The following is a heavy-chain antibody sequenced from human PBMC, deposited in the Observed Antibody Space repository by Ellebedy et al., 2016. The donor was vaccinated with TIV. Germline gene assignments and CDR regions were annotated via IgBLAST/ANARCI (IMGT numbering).Heavy chain of an antibody. D-gene: IGHD6-19*01. V-gene: IGHV4-59*01. CDR2: IYYSGST. CDR1: GGSISSYY. CDR3: ARSSGWDRFDY. J-gene: IGHJ4*02. Sequence: MPSETLSLTCTVSGGSISSYYWSWIRQPPGKGLEWIGYIYYSGSTNYNPSLKRRVTIAVDTSKKQISLKLSSVTAADTAVYYCARSSGWDRFDYWGQGTLVTVSS.